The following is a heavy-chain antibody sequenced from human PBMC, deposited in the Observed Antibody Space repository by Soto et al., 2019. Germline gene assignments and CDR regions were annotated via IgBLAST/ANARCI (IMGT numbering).Heavy chain of an antibody. CDR2: ISWNNGNI. D-gene: IGHD2-15*01. V-gene: IGHV3-9*01. J-gene: IGHJ6*02. Sequence: PGGSLRLSCAASGFTFDDYAMHWVRQAPGKGLEWVSGISWNNGNIGYADSVKGRFTISRDNARNSVYLQMNSLRDEDTAVYYCARIKLVDFFFINVDVYDMDVWGQGTPVTVSS. CDR3: ARIKLVDFFFINVDVYDMDV. CDR1: GFTFDDYA.